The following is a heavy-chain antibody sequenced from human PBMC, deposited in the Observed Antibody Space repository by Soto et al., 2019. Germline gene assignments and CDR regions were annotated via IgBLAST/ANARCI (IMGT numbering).Heavy chain of an antibody. J-gene: IGHJ4*02. CDR3: AARGARGNWNYGAFDY. CDR2: IYYSGST. D-gene: IGHD1-7*01. CDR1: GGSVSSGIYS. V-gene: IGHV4-61*01. Sequence: QVQLQESGQGLVKPSETLSLTCTFSGGSVSSGIYSWSWFRQPPGKGLEWIGYIYYSGSTNYNPSLKSRVTISVDTSKNQFSLKLSSVTAADTAVYYCAARGARGNWNYGAFDYWGQGTLVTVSS.